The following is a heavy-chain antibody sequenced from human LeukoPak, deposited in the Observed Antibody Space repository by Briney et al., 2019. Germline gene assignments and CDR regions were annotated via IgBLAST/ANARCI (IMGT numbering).Heavy chain of an antibody. CDR1: GFTFSKYA. J-gene: IGHJ4*02. CDR3: AKDSSVPYGITD. CDR2: ISPSDGNT. V-gene: IGHV3-23*01. D-gene: IGHD4-17*01. Sequence: QPGGSLRLSCAASGFTFSKYAMSWVRQAPGKGLQWVSAISPSDGNTFYADSVKGRFTISRDNPKNTLSLQMNSLRAEDTALYYCAKDSSVPYGITDWGQGTLVTVSS.